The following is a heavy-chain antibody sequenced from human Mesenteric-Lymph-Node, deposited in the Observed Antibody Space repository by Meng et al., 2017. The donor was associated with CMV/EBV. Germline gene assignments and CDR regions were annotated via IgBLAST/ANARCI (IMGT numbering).Heavy chain of an antibody. V-gene: IGHV3-21*01. D-gene: IGHD3-16*01. CDR3: ARWGALEY. CDR2: ISSGSSYI. Sequence: GGSLRLSCAASGFTFSTYNMNWVRQAPGKGLEWVSSISSGSSYIYYADSVKGRFTISRDNAKNSLYLQMNSLRAEDTAVYYCARWGALEYWGQGTVVTVSS. J-gene: IGHJ4*02. CDR1: GFTFSTYN.